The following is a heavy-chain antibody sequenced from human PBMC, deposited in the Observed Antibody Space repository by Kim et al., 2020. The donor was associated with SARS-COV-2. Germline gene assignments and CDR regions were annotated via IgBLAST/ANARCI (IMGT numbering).Heavy chain of an antibody. CDR1: GYSFTRYW. CDR3: ARLGNPYGMDV. D-gene: IGHD1-1*01. J-gene: IGHJ6*02. V-gene: IGHV5-10-1*01. Sequence: GESLKISCKGSGYSFTRYWINWMRQMPGKGLEWMGRVDPSDSYTNYGPSFQGHVTISVDMSISIAYLQWSSLKASDTAIYYCARLGNPYGMDVWGQGTTVTVSS. CDR2: VDPSDSYT.